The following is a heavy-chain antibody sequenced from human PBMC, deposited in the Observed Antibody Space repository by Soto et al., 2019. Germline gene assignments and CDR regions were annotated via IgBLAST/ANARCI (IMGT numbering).Heavy chain of an antibody. V-gene: IGHV3-23*01. CDR1: GFTFVTYA. CDR3: ARDEGDSCTGTSCYYFDY. Sequence: WGSLRLSCAASGFTFVTYAINFFGHAPCKWLECVSLIISSCCSTYYADSVKARFAISRANSKNTLYLQMNSLRADDTAVYYCARDEGDSCTGTSCYYFDYWGQGTLVTVSS. J-gene: IGHJ4*02. CDR2: IISSCCST. D-gene: IGHD2-2*01.